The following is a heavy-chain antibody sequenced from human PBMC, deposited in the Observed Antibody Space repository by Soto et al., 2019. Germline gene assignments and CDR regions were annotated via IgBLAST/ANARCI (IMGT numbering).Heavy chain of an antibody. V-gene: IGHV3-23*01. Sequence: VGSLRLSCAASGFTFSSYAMSWVRQAPGKGLEWVSAISGSGGSTYYADSVKGRFTISRDNSKNTLYLQMNSLRAEDTAVYYCFLDIVVVPAAMLDYWGQGTLVTVSS. CDR2: ISGSGGST. CDR1: GFTFSSYA. J-gene: IGHJ4*02. CDR3: FLDIVVVPAAMLDY. D-gene: IGHD2-2*03.